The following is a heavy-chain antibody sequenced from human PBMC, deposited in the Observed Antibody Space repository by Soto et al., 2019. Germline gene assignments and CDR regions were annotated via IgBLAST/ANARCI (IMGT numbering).Heavy chain of an antibody. CDR1: GFTFSSYG. D-gene: IGHD6-6*01. CDR2: ISYDGSNK. CDR3: AKDERYSSF. V-gene: IGHV3-30*18. J-gene: IGHJ4*02. Sequence: QVQLVESVGGVVQPGRSLRLSCAASGFTFSSYGMHWVRQAPGKGLEWVAVISYDGSNKYYADSVKGRFTISRDNSKNTLYLQMNSLRAEDTAVYYCAKDERYSSFWGQGTLVTVSS.